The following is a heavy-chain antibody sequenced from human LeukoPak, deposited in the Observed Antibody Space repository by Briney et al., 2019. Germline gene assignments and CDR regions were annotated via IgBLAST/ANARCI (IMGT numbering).Heavy chain of an antibody. V-gene: IGHV4-59*01. CDR3: ARVGVDWNRIGFDP. D-gene: IGHD1-1*01. Sequence: SETLSLTCTVSGGSISSYYWSWIRQPPGKGLEWIGYIYYSGSTNYNPSLKSRVTISVDTSKNQFSLKLSSVTAADTAVYYCARVGVDWNRIGFDPWGQGTLVTVSS. CDR1: GGSISSYY. CDR2: IYYSGST. J-gene: IGHJ5*02.